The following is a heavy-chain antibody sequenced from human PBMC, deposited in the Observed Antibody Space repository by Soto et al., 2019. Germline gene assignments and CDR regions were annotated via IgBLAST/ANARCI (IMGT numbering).Heavy chain of an antibody. CDR1: GFTFDDYT. CDR3: ANARGYNSAAYY. CDR2: ISWDGGST. V-gene: IGHV3-43*01. D-gene: IGHD6-25*01. Sequence: GGSLRLSCAASGFTFDDYTMHWVLQAPGKGLEWVSLISWDGGSTYYADSVKGRFTISRDNSKNSLYLQMNSLRTEDTALYYCANARGYNSAAYYWGQGTLVTVS. J-gene: IGHJ4*02.